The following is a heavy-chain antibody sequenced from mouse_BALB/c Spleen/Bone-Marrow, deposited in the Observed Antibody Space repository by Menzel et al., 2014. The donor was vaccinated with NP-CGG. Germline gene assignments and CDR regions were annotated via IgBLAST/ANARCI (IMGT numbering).Heavy chain of an antibody. Sequence: EVKLMESGGGLVKLGGSLKLSCAASGFTFSSYYMSWVRQTPEKRLELVAAINSNGGSTYYPDTVKGRFTISRDNAKNTLYLQMSSLKSEDTALYYCARQPPYDYDSWFAYWGQGTLVTVSA. CDR1: GFTFSSYY. J-gene: IGHJ3*01. CDR3: ARQPPYDYDSWFAY. D-gene: IGHD2-4*01. CDR2: INSNGGST. V-gene: IGHV5-6-2*01.